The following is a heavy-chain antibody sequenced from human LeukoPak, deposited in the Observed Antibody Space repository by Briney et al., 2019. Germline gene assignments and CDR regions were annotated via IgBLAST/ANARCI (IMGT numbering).Heavy chain of an antibody. V-gene: IGHV3-7*01. CDR1: GFTFSSYW. Sequence: GGSLRLSCTASGFTFSSYWMSWVRQAPGKGLEWVANIKQDGSEKYYVDSVKGRFAISRDNAKNSLYLQMNSLRAEDTAVYYCVGPNGAFDIWGQGTMVTVSS. CDR2: IKQDGSEK. J-gene: IGHJ3*02. CDR3: VGPNGAFDI.